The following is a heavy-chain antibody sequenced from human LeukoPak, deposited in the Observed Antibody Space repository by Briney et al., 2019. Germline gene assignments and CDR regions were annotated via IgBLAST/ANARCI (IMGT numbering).Heavy chain of an antibody. J-gene: IGHJ6*02. CDR3: ARGNRVLGLWSYYGGMDV. D-gene: IGHD4/OR15-4a*01. CDR2: INHSGST. V-gene: IGHV4-34*01. Sequence: PGGSLRLSCAASGFTVSSNYMSWVRQAPGKGLEWIGEINHSGSTNYNPSLKSRVTISVDTSKNQFSLKLSSVTAADTAVYYCARGNRVLGLWSYYGGMDVWGQGTTVTVSS. CDR1: GFTVSSNY.